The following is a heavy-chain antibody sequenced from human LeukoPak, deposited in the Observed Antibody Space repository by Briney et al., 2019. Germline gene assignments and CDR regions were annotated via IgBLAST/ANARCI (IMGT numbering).Heavy chain of an antibody. V-gene: IGHV1-8*03. CDR1: GYTFTSYD. J-gene: IGHJ4*02. Sequence: ASVKVSCKASGYTFTSYDINWVRQATGQGLEWMGWMNPNSGNTGYAQKFQGRVTITRNTSISTAYMELSSLRSEDTAVYYCASGAMIVVVTYFDYWGQGTLVTVSS. CDR2: MNPNSGNT. CDR3: ASGAMIVVVTYFDY. D-gene: IGHD3-22*01.